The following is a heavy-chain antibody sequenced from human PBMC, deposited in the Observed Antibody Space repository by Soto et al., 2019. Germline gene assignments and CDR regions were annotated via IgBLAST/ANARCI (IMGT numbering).Heavy chain of an antibody. CDR3: ARSQGSSTSLAIYYYYYYGMAV. CDR2: IIPISGTA. J-gene: IGHJ6*02. Sequence: QVQLVQSGAEVKKPGSSVKVSCKASGGTFSSYAISWVRQAPGQGLEWMGGIIPISGTANYAQKFQGRVTITADDSTSRAYMELRSRRSEDTAVYYCARSQGSSTSLAIYYYYYYGMAVWGQGTTVTVCS. CDR1: GGTFSSYA. V-gene: IGHV1-69*01. D-gene: IGHD2-2*01.